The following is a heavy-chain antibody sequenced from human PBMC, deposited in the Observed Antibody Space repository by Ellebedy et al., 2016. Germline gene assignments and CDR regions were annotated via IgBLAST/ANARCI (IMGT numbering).Heavy chain of an antibody. V-gene: IGHV5-10-1*01. J-gene: IGHJ5*02. CDR3: ARHGTVTTFDWFDP. D-gene: IGHD4-17*01. CDR1: GSSFINYW. Sequence: GESLKISCNGYGSSFINYWISWVRQMPGKGLEWMGRIDPSDSYTNYSPSFQGHVTISADKSISTAYLQWSSLKASDTAIYYCARHGTVTTFDWFDPWGQGTLVTVSS. CDR2: IDPSDSYT.